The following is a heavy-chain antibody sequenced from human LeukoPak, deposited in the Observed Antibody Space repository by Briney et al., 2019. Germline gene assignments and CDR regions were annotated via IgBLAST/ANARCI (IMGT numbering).Heavy chain of an antibody. CDR2: INSGGSST. J-gene: IGHJ5*02. D-gene: IGHD2-2*02. CDR3: ARGIPAAIRNDADWFDP. CDR1: GFTFSSYW. V-gene: IGHV3-74*01. Sequence: GGSLRLSCAVSGFTFSSYWMHWVRQAPGKGVLWVSRINSGGSSTSYADSVKGRFTISRDNAKNTLYLQMNSLRAEDTAVYYCARGIPAAIRNDADWFDPWGQGTLVTVSS.